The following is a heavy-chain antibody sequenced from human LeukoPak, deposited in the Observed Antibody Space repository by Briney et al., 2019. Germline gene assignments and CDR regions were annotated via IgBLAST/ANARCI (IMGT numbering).Heavy chain of an antibody. CDR1: GYSFTSYW. V-gene: IGHV5-10-1*01. CDR2: IDPSDSYT. D-gene: IGHD3-16*02. J-gene: IGHJ3*02. CDR3: ARPLSLRANDAFDI. Sequence: GESLKISCKGSGYSFTSYWISWVRQMPGKGLEWMGRIDPSDSYTNYSPSFQGHVIITADKSISTAYLQWSSLKASDTAMYYCARPLSLRANDAFDIWGQGTMVTVSS.